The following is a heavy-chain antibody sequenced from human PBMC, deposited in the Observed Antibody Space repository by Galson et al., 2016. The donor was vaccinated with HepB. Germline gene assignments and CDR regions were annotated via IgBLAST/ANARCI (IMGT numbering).Heavy chain of an antibody. CDR3: ARDGDEYGDFASRYFDY. V-gene: IGHV1-46*01. J-gene: IGHJ4*02. D-gene: IGHD4-17*01. Sequence: FGYTFTSYYMNWVRQAPGQGLEWMGIISPSGGSTSYAQKFQGRVTMTRDTSTGTVYMELSSLRSEDTAVYFCARDGDEYGDFASRYFDYWGQGTLVTVSS. CDR1: GYTFTSYY. CDR2: ISPSGGST.